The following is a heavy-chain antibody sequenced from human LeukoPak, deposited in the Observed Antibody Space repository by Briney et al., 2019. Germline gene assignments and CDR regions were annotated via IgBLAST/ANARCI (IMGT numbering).Heavy chain of an antibody. V-gene: IGHV3-30*02. Sequence: GGSLSLSCAASGFTFRKYGMHWVRRAPGPGLQGVAFIRYYGNDKYCADSVKGRFPVPRDNSERTLYLQINSLRTEDTAVYYCAKDLVATGRYFDYWGQGTPVTVSS. CDR1: GFTFRKYG. D-gene: IGHD5-12*01. J-gene: IGHJ4*02. CDR3: AKDLVATGRYFDY. CDR2: IRYYGNDK.